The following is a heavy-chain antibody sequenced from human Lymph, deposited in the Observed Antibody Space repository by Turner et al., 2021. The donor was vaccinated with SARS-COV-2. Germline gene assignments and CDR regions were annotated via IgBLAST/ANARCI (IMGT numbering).Heavy chain of an antibody. D-gene: IGHD2-21*02. CDR3: GRALIGGGDCYTMDD. V-gene: IGHV1-46*03. Sequence: QVQLVQSSAEVTKPGASVKGSFKAYGYTFTRYYMHWVRQAPGQGLEWMGIINPSGGTTNNAQKCQGRATMTRDTTTSTVYMELSSLRSEDTAVYYCGRALIGGGDCYTMDDWGQGTLVTVSS. J-gene: IGHJ4*02. CDR2: INPSGGTT. CDR1: GYTFTRYY.